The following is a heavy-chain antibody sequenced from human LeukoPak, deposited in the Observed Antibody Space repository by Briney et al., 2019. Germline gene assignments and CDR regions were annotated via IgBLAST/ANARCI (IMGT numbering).Heavy chain of an antibody. Sequence: ASVKVSCKASGGTFSSYAISWVRQAPGQGLEWMGGIIPIFGTANYAQKFQGRVTITTDESTSTAYMELSSLRSEDTAVYYCARETPGGYSYGSPGDAFDIWGQGTMVTVSS. CDR3: ARETPGGYSYGSPGDAFDI. CDR1: GGTFSSYA. D-gene: IGHD5-18*01. V-gene: IGHV1-69*05. J-gene: IGHJ3*02. CDR2: IIPIFGTA.